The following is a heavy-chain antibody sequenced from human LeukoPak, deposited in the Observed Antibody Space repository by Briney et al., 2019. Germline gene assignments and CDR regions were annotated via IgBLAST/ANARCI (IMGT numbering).Heavy chain of an antibody. CDR1: GFTFSSFA. CDR3: AVLGDFDY. Sequence: GGSLRLSCAASGFTFSSFAMHWVRQAPGKGLEYVSAISSNGGSTYYANSVKGRFTISRDNSKNTLYLQMGSLRAEDMAVYYCAVLGDFDYWGQGTLVTVSS. J-gene: IGHJ4*02. CDR2: ISSNGGST. D-gene: IGHD2-15*01. V-gene: IGHV3-64*01.